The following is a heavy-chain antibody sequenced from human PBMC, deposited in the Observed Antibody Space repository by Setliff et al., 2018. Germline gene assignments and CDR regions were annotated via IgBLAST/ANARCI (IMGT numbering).Heavy chain of an antibody. J-gene: IGHJ4*02. CDR1: GFTFGDYA. CDR3: TRAYYYDSSGSLSPDY. Sequence: GGSLRLSCTASGFTFGDYAMSWVRQAPGKGLEWVGFIRSKAYGGTTEYAASVKGRFTISRDDSKSIAYLKMNSLKTEDTAVYYCTRAYYYDSSGSLSPDYWGQGTLVTVSS. D-gene: IGHD3-22*01. V-gene: IGHV3-49*04. CDR2: IRSKAYGGTT.